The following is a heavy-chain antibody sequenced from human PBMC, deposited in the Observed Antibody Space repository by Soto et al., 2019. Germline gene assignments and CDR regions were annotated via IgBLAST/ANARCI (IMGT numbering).Heavy chain of an antibody. CDR1: GESFSGYI. D-gene: IGHD6-19*01. CDR3: ARGLITGSHYSGGWYYFDS. Sequence: QVQLQQSGAGLLKPSETLSLTCAVYGESFSGYIWTWIRQTPGTGLQWIGQINHSGSAYYNPSLKSRVTISVHTSNSQFSLELSSVTAADTAVYYCARGLITGSHYSGGWYYFDSWGQGTQVTVSS. V-gene: IGHV4-34*01. J-gene: IGHJ4*02. CDR2: INHSGSA.